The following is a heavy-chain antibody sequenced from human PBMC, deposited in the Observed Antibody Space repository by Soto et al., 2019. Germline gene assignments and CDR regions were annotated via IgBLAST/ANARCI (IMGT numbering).Heavy chain of an antibody. CDR1: GGTFSHYS. V-gene: IGHV1-69*01. D-gene: IGHD6-13*01. CDR3: AMVTRSGWSGDF. Sequence: QVQVVQSWAEVKKPGSSVKVSCKASGGTFSHYSIRWVRQGPGQGLEWMGGIIPLTETPVYAQTVQGRLTIAGDEVTRVAYMERSTLRADDPAVYYCAMVTRSGWSGDFWGQGTRVTVSS. CDR2: IIPLTETP. J-gene: IGHJ4*02.